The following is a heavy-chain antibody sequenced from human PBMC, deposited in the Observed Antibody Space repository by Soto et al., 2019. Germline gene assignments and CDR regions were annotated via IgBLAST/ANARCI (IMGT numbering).Heavy chain of an antibody. CDR2: ISGSGGST. CDR1: GFTFSSYA. Sequence: EVQLLESGGGLVQPGGSLRLSCAASGFTFSSYAMSWVRQAPGKGLEWVSAISGSGGSTYYADSVKGRFTISRDNSKNTRDLQMNSLRAEDTAVYYCAKGSSGWYERFDYWGQGTLVTVSS. J-gene: IGHJ4*02. V-gene: IGHV3-23*01. D-gene: IGHD6-19*01. CDR3: AKGSSGWYERFDY.